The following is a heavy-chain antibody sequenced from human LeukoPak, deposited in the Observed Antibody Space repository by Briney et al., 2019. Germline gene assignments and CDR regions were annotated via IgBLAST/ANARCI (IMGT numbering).Heavy chain of an antibody. V-gene: IGHV4-4*07. CDR1: GGSISRYY. CDR3: ARDHCSGGSCYASWYYFDY. Sequence: SETLSLTCTVSGGSISRYYWSWIRQPAGKGREWIGRIYTSGSTNYNPSLKSRVTMSVDTSKNQFSLKLSSVTAADTAVYYCARDHCSGGSCYASWYYFDYWGQGTLVTVSS. CDR2: IYTSGST. D-gene: IGHD2-15*01. J-gene: IGHJ4*02.